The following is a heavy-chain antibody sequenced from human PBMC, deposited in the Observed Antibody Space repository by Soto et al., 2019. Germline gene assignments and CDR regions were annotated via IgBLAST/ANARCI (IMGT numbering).Heavy chain of an antibody. J-gene: IGHJ4*02. CDR1: GLPFNSYA. V-gene: IGHV3-48*03. CDR3: ARDGPYCGGDCYLDY. CDR2: ITSSGSKT. Sequence: GGSLRLSCAASGLPFNSYAISWVRTAPGKGLEWVSYITSSGSKTYYADSVKGRFTISRDNAKNSLFLQMNSLRAEDTAVYYCARDGPYCGGDCYLDYWGQGNLVTVSA. D-gene: IGHD2-21*02.